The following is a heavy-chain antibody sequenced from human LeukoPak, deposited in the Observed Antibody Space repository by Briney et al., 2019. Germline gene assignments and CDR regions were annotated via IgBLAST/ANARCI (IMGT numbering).Heavy chain of an antibody. J-gene: IGHJ5*02. CDR2: INHSGST. V-gene: IGHV4-34*01. D-gene: IGHD6-13*01. Sequence: SETLSLTCAVYGGSFSGYYWSWIRQPPGKGLEWIGEINHSGSTNYNPSLKSRVTISVDTSKNQYSLKLSSVTAADTAVYYCARGRQQLLTWGQGTLVTVSS. CDR3: ARGRQQLLT. CDR1: GGSFSGYY.